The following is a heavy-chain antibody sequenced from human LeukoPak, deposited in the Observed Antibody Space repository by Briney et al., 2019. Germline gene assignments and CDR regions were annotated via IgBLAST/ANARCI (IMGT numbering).Heavy chain of an antibody. V-gene: IGHV1-69*04. D-gene: IGHD5-24*01. J-gene: IGHJ6*02. CDR2: IIPILGIA. CDR1: GGTFNNYG. CDR3: ARGRDGYNYFRMYYGMDV. Sequence: GASVKVSCKAPGGTFNNYGISWVRQAPGQGLEWMGRIIPILGIANYAQKFQGRVTITADKSTSTAYMELSSLRSEDTAVYYCARGRDGYNYFRMYYGMDVWGQGTTVTVSS.